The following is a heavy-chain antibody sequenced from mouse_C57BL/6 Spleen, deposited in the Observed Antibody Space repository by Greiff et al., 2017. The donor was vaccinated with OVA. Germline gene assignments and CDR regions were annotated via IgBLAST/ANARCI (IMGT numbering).Heavy chain of an antibody. CDR3: ARYPLGNYYGSSYDAMDY. J-gene: IGHJ2*01. D-gene: IGHD1-1*01. Sequence: QVQLKQPGAELVKPGASVKLSCKASGYTFTSYWMHWVKQRPGRGLEWIGRIDPNSGGTKYNEKFKSKATLTVDKPSSTAYMQLSSLTSEDSAVYYCARYPLGNYYGSSYDAMDYWGQGTTLTVSS. CDR1: GYTFTSYW. V-gene: IGHV1-72*01. CDR2: IDPNSGGT.